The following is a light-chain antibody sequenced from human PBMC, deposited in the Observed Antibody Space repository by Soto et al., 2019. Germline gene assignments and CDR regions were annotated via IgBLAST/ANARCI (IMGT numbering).Light chain of an antibody. CDR3: QQYANSPPT. V-gene: IGKV3-20*01. J-gene: IGKJ1*01. CDR2: GAS. Sequence: EIVLTQSPGTLSLSPGERATLSCRASQSVSSNYLAWYQQKPGQAPRLLIYGASTRATGIPYRFSGSGSGTDFTLTISRLEPEDFAVYYCQQYANSPPTFGQGTKLEIK. CDR1: QSVSSNY.